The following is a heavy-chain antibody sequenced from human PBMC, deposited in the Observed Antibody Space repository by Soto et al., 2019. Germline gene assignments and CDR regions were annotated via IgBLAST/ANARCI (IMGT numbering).Heavy chain of an antibody. CDR2: ISAYNGNT. D-gene: IGHD2-2*01. Sequence: ASVKVSCKASGYTFTSYGISWVRQAPGQGLEWMGWISAYNGNTNYAQKLQGRVTMTTDTSTSTAYMELRSLRSGDTAVYYCARVVVVPAADYYYYGMDVWGQGTTVTVSS. J-gene: IGHJ6*02. CDR1: GYTFTSYG. CDR3: ARVVVVPAADYYYYGMDV. V-gene: IGHV1-18*04.